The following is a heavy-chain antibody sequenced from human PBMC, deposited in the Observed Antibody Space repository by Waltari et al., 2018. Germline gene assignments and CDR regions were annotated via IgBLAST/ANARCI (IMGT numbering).Heavy chain of an antibody. J-gene: IGHJ4*02. V-gene: IGHV4-4*02. CDR2: VHGSGRT. D-gene: IGHD2-15*01. Sequence: QLQLQESGPGLVKPSGTLSLTCAVSGDSVSNGDLWGWVRPTPGKGLGGLGQVHGSGRTNYNPSFASRVTVAVDTSNNRFSLKVISATAADTGVYYCARDRGRGLYLDSWGPGTLVTVSP. CDR3: ARDRGRGLYLDS. CDR1: GDSVSNGDL.